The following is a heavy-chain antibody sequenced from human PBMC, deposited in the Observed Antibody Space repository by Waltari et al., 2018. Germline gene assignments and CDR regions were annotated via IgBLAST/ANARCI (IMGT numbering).Heavy chain of an antibody. D-gene: IGHD2-15*01. J-gene: IGHJ4*02. CDR1: GFTFSSYT. CDR2: ISSGSSYR. CDR3: AREWGVMVGTAGYYFDY. Sequence: EVQLVGSGGGLVKPGGSLRLSCAASGFTFSSYTMNWARQAPGKGLEWVSSISSGSSYRYYADSVKGRFTISRDNAKNSLYLQMNSLRAEDTAVYYCAREWGVMVGTAGYYFDYWGQGTLVTVSS. V-gene: IGHV3-21*01.